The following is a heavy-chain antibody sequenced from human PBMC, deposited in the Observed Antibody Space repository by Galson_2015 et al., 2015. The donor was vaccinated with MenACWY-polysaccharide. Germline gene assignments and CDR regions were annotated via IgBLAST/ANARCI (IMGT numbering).Heavy chain of an antibody. V-gene: IGHV3-7*01. Sequence: SLRLACAGSGFTFGRFWMSWFGQAPGKGLEWLGHIKHDGSEKFSVESVKGRFTIFRDNAKSSLYLQMNSMTAEDTAVYYCARDDHFSSLDWGQGTLVTVSS. CDR3: ARDDHFSSLD. J-gene: IGHJ4*02. CDR1: GFTFGRFW. D-gene: IGHD3-3*02. CDR2: IKHDGSEK.